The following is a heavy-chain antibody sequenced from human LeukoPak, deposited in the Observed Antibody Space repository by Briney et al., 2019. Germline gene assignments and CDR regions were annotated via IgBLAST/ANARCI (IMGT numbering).Heavy chain of an antibody. CDR3: ARDGFYYHYYMDV. V-gene: IGHV4-39*07. CDR1: GGTVTSSTYF. CDR2: ISYSGAT. Sequence: NPSETLSLTCTLSGGTVTSSTYFWGWIRQPPGKGLEWIGSISYSGATYYNPSLKSRVSMSVHTSKNQFSLKLSSVTAADTAVYYCARDGFYYHYYMDVWGEGTTVTVPS. J-gene: IGHJ6*03.